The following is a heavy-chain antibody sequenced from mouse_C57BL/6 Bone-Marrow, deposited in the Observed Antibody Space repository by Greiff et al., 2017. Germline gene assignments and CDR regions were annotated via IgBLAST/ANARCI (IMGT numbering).Heavy chain of an antibody. CDR2: IRSKSSNYAT. Sequence: EVQLVESGGGLVQPKGSLKLSCAASGFTFNTYAMHWVRQAPGKGLEWVARIRSKSSNYATYYAESVKDRFTISRDDSQSMLYLQINNLKTEDTAMYCCVRVLLRGAMDYWGQGTTVTVSS. CDR1: GFTFNTYA. V-gene: IGHV10-3*01. CDR3: VRVLLRGAMDY. J-gene: IGHJ4*01. D-gene: IGHD1-1*01.